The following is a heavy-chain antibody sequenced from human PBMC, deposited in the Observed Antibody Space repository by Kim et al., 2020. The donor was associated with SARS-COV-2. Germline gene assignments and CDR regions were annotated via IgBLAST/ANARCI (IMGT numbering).Heavy chain of an antibody. J-gene: IGHJ4*02. CDR1: GGSFSGYY. D-gene: IGHD2-8*02. Sequence: SETLSLTCAVYGGSFSGYYWSWIRQPPGKGLEWIGEINHSGSTNYNPSLKSRVTISVDTSKNQFSLKLSSVTAADTAVYYCARFELVYYFDYWGQGTLVTVSS. V-gene: IGHV4-34*01. CDR3: ARFELVYYFDY. CDR2: INHSGST.